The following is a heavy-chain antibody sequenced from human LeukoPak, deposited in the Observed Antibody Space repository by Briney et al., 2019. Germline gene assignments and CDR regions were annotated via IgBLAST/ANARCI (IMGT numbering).Heavy chain of an antibody. CDR2: ISTYNGNT. J-gene: IGHJ4*02. CDR1: GYTFTSYG. Sequence: ASVKVSCKASGYTFTSYGISWVRRAPGQGLEWMGWISTYNGNTNYAQKLQGRVTMTTDTSTSTAYVELRSLRSDDTAVYYCARVWGYSYGYIDYWGQGTLVTVSS. CDR3: ARVWGYSYGYIDY. V-gene: IGHV1-18*01. D-gene: IGHD5-18*01.